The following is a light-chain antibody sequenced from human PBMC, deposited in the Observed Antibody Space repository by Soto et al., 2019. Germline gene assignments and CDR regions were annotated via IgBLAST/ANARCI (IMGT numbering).Light chain of an antibody. V-gene: IGKV3-20*01. CDR2: GAS. J-gene: IGKJ2*01. CDR3: QQYGSSPPYT. CDR1: QSVSSSY. Sequence: EIVLTQSPGTLSLSPGERATLSCRASQSVSSSYLAWYQQKPGQAPRLLIYGASSRATGIPDRFSGSGSGTYFKLTISRLEPADFAVYYCQQYGSSPPYTFGQGTKLEIK.